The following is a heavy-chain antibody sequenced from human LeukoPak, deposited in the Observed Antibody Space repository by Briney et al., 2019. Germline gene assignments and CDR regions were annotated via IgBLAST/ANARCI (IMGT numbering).Heavy chain of an antibody. CDR2: IYQSGST. CDR3: ARDSGKGARGYFDY. CDR1: GYSISSGYY. V-gene: IGHV4-38-2*02. Sequence: SETLSLTCTVSGYSISSGYYWGWIRQPPGQGLEWIGSIYQSGSTYYNPSLKSRVTISVDTSKNQFPLKLSSVTAADTAVYYCARDSGKGARGYFDYWGQGTLVTVSS. D-gene: IGHD3-10*01. J-gene: IGHJ4*02.